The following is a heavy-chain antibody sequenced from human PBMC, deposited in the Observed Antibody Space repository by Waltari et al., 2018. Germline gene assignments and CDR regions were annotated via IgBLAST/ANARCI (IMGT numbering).Heavy chain of an antibody. V-gene: IGHV4-38-2*01. CDR1: GYAVNSGFY. J-gene: IGHJ4*02. D-gene: IGHD2-2*01. CDR3: TRQVLGYCTSAACRRLES. Sequence: QVQLQESGPGLVKSSETLSLTCDVSGYAVNSGFYWGWIRQAPGKGLEWFATIYSDGTTLYSPSLKSRLSVSMDTSKNEISLTLKSVTAADTAVYYCTRQVLGYCTSAACRRLESWGRGTLVTVSS. CDR2: IYSDGTT.